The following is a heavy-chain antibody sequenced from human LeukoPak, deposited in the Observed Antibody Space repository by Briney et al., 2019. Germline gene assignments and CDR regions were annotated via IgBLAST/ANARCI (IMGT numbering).Heavy chain of an antibody. J-gene: IGHJ4*02. CDR3: AREIYGRFDY. Sequence: ASVKVSCKASGYTFTGYYMHWVRQAPGQGLEWMGWISAYNGNTNYAQKLQGRVTMTTDTSTTTAYMELRSLRSDDTAVYYCAREIYGRFDYWGQGTLVTVSS. CDR1: GYTFTGYY. CDR2: ISAYNGNT. V-gene: IGHV1-18*04. D-gene: IGHD4-17*01.